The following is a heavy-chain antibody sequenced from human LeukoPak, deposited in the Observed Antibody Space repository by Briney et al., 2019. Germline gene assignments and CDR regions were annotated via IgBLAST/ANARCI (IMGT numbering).Heavy chain of an antibody. D-gene: IGHD3-16*01. J-gene: IGHJ4*02. Sequence: SVKVSCKASGGTFSSYAISWVRQAPGQGLEWMGRIIPIFGTANYAQKFQGRVTITTDESTSTAYMELSSLRSEDTAVYYCGAPEGTRGTGYGGRGPLVPVP. CDR1: GGTFSSYA. CDR3: GAPEGTRGTGY. CDR2: IIPIFGTA. V-gene: IGHV1-69*05.